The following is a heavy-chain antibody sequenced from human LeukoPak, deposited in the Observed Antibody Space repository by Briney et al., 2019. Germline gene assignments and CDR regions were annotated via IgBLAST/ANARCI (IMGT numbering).Heavy chain of an antibody. CDR1: SFMFDYYT. D-gene: IGHD6-19*01. Sequence: GGSLRLSCAASSFMFDYYTMHWVRHPQGKGLEWLSFISWNGDSTYYTDSVRGRFTISRYNNKNSLHLQMNSLRPEDTGFYYCAKDMGWRVALARGGYMDVWGKGTTVAVSS. V-gene: IGHV3-43*01. CDR2: ISWNGDST. J-gene: IGHJ6*03. CDR3: AKDMGWRVALARGGYMDV.